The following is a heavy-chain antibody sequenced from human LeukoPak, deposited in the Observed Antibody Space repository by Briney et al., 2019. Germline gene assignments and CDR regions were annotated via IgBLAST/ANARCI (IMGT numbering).Heavy chain of an antibody. V-gene: IGHV3-20*04. CDR1: GFAFDAHG. CDR2: INWSGGST. CDR3: ARAPITSPFYFDY. D-gene: IGHD2-2*01. J-gene: IGHJ4*02. Sequence: GGSLRLSCTASGFAFDAHGMSWVRQVPGKGLEWVSGINWSGGSTGYADPLRGRFTISRDNAKNSPYLQMDSLRAEDTALYYCARAPITSPFYFDYWGQGTLVTVSS.